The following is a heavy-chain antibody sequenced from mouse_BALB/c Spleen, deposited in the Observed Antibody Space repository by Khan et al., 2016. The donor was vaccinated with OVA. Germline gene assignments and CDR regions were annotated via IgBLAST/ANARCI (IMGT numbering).Heavy chain of an antibody. D-gene: IGHD2-12*01. CDR3: VRDGAYHKNDGWFAY. V-gene: IGHV1-4*01. J-gene: IGHJ3*01. CDR2: INPSNGYT. Sequence: QVQLKQSGAELARPGASVKMSCKASGYTFTSYTIHWIKLRPQQGLEWIGYINPSNGYTNYNQKFKDKATLTADKSSNPAYLQMSSLISDDSAVYNCVRDGAYHKNDGWFAYWGQGTLVTVSA. CDR1: GYTFTSYT.